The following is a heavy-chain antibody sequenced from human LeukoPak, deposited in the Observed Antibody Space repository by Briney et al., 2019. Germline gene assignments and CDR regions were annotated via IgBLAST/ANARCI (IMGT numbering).Heavy chain of an antibody. CDR1: GYTFTAYH. D-gene: IGHD6-25*01. CDR2: INLNSGVT. CDR3: AISIQAAAIPAFDF. V-gene: IGHV1-2*02. J-gene: IGHJ4*02. Sequence: ASVKLSCKASGYTFTAYHIHWMRQAPGQVPEYMGKINLNSGVTNYAQKFQGRVTITRDTSISTAYMDLSRLSSDDTALFYCAISIQAAAIPAFDFWGQGTQVTISS.